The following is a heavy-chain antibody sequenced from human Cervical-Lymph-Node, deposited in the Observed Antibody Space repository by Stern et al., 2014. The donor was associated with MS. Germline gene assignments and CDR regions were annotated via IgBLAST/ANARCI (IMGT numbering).Heavy chain of an antibody. CDR3: ARVGIVGARGMDV. V-gene: IGHV1-46*01. D-gene: IGHD1-26*01. Sequence: VQLVESGAEVRKPGASVTVSCRASGYTFPTYYIHWVRQAPGQGLEWMGIIITSSGRATYRQKCQVRVTMTRDPSTSTVYMEMSVLISEDTAVYFCARVGIVGARGMDVWGQGTTVTVSS. J-gene: IGHJ6*02. CDR1: GYTFPTYY. CDR2: IITSSGRA.